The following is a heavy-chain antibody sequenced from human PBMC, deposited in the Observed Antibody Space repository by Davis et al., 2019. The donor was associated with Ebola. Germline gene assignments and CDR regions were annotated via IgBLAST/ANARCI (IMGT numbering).Heavy chain of an antibody. CDR1: GFTFSSYG. CDR3: VKGSGSYFNYYGMDV. V-gene: IGHV3-NL1*01. Sequence: GESLKISCAASGFTFSSYGMHWVRQAPGKGLEWVSGISTGGGTIYYYADSVKGRFTISRDTSTNTLYLQMNSLRAEDTAVYYCVKGSGSYFNYYGMDVWGQGTTVTVSS. CDR2: ISTGGGTI. D-gene: IGHD3-10*01. J-gene: IGHJ6*02.